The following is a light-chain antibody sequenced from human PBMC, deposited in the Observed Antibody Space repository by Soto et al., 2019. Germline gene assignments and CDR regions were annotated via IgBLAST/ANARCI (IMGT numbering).Light chain of an antibody. CDR1: QSIGNY. CDR2: DAS. CDR3: QQSDSTPRT. V-gene: IGKV1-39*01. J-gene: IGKJ1*01. Sequence: DIQVTQSPSSLSASIGDRVTITCRASQSIGNYLNWYQQKQGKAPKLLIYDASSLQSGVPSRFSGSGSGTDFTLTISSLQPEDYATYYCQQSDSTPRTFGQGNKVDVK.